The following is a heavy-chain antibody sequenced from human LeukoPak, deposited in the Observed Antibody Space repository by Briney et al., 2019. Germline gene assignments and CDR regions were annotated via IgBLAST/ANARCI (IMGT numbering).Heavy chain of an antibody. CDR3: ARGSVRRVRANWFDP. V-gene: IGHV1-8*03. Sequence: ASVKVSCKASGYTFTSYDINWVRQATGQGLEWMGWMNPNSGNTGYAQKFQSRVTITRNTSISTAYMELSSLRSEDTAVYYCARGSVRRVRANWFDPWGQGTLVTVSS. CDR1: GYTFTSYD. CDR2: MNPNSGNT. D-gene: IGHD5-24*01. J-gene: IGHJ5*02.